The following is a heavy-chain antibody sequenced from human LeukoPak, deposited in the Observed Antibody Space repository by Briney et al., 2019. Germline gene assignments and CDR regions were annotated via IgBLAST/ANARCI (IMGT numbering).Heavy chain of an antibody. CDR1: GVSISSYY. CDR2: IYYSGST. J-gene: IGHJ4*02. CDR3: ARVIGVGDSSGYYDYFDY. D-gene: IGHD3-22*01. Sequence: PSETLSLTCTVSGVSISSYYWSWIRQPPGKGLEWIGYIYYSGSTNYNPSLKSRVTISVDTSKNQFSLKLSSVTAADTAVYYCARVIGVGDSSGYYDYFDYWGQGTLVTVSS. V-gene: IGHV4-59*01.